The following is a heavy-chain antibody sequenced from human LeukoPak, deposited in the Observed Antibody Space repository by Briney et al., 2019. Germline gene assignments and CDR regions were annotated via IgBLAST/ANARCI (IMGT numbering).Heavy chain of an antibody. D-gene: IGHD3-10*01. CDR1: GYTFTGYY. Sequence: ASVNVSCKASGYTFTGYYMHWVRQAPGQGLEWMGWINPNSGGTNYAQKFQGWVTMTRDTSISTAYMELSRLRSDDTAVYYCARDGYYGSGTMDVWGQGTTVTVSS. J-gene: IGHJ6*02. V-gene: IGHV1-2*04. CDR2: INPNSGGT. CDR3: ARDGYYGSGTMDV.